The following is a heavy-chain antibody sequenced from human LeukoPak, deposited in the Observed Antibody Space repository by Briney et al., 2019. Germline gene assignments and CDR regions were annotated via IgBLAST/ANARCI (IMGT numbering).Heavy chain of an antibody. Sequence: ASVKVSCKASGYTFINYGISWVRQAPGQGLEWMGWISAENGNTGYVENLQGRVTITRDTSASTAYMELSSLRSEDTAVYYCARTREQWQVLDYWGQGTLVIVSS. CDR3: ARTREQWQVLDY. J-gene: IGHJ4*02. V-gene: IGHV1-18*01. CDR2: ISAENGNT. D-gene: IGHD6-19*01. CDR1: GYTFINYG.